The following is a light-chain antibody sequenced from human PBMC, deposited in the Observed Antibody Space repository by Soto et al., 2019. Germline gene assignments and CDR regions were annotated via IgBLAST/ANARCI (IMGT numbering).Light chain of an antibody. CDR3: QSYDLSLRNYV. CDR1: SSDVGGYNY. CDR2: DVI. Sequence: QSALTQPHSVSGSPGQSVTISCTGTSSDVGGYNYVSWYQQHPGIATKLIIYDVIKRPSGVPARFSGSKSGNTAALAIIRLQAEDEGDYYCQSYDLSLRNYVFGSGTKVTVL. V-gene: IGLV2-11*01. J-gene: IGLJ1*01.